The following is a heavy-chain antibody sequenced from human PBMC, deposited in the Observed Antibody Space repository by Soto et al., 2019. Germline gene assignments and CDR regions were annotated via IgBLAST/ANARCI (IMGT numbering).Heavy chain of an antibody. CDR2: IRNTPYGGTT. CDR1: GFSVSEHD. V-gene: IGHV3-49*04. Sequence: GSLRLSCNFSGFSVSEHDMTWVRQAPGKGLEWVGFIRNTPYGGTTDYAASGRGRFTISRDDSESIAYLQMNSLKTEDSGVYYCSRGSFGYYGPWGPGPLATVSS. CDR3: SRGSFGYYGP. D-gene: IGHD2-2*03. J-gene: IGHJ4*02.